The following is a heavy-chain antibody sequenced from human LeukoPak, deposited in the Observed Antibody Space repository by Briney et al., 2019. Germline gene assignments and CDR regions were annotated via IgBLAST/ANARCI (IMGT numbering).Heavy chain of an antibody. CDR3: AGGGSSWYIGYYYYYMDV. Sequence: SETLSLTCTVSGGSISSSSYYWGWIRQPPGKGLEWIGSIYYSGSTYYNPSLKSRVTISVDTSKNQFSLKLSSVTAADTAVYYCAGGGSSWYIGYYYYYMDVWGKGTTVTVSS. V-gene: IGHV4-39*07. J-gene: IGHJ6*03. CDR2: IYYSGST. CDR1: GGSISSSSYY. D-gene: IGHD6-13*01.